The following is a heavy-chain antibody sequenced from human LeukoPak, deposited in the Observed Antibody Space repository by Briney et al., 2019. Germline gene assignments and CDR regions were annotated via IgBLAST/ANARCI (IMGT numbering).Heavy chain of an antibody. CDR3: ARDLPWLVRYFDY. V-gene: IGHV1-2*02. CDR1: GDTFTGYY. Sequence: ASVKVSCKASGDTFTGYYMHWVRQAPGQGLEWMGWINPNSGGTNYAQKFQGRVTMTRDTSISTAYMELSRLRSDDTAVYYCARDLPWLVRYFDYWGQGTLVTVSS. D-gene: IGHD6-19*01. CDR2: INPNSGGT. J-gene: IGHJ4*02.